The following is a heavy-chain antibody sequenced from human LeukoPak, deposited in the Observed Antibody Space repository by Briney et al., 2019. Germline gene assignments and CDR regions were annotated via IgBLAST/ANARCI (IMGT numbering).Heavy chain of an antibody. CDR3: AKPLWEQQLASLFDY. D-gene: IGHD6-13*01. Sequence: GRSLRLSCAASGFTFDDYAMHWVRQAPGKGLEWVSGISWNSGSIGYADSVKGRFTISRDNAKNTLYLQMNSLRAEDTAVYYCAKPLWEQQLASLFDYWGQGTLVTVSS. CDR2: ISWNSGSI. CDR1: GFTFDDYA. V-gene: IGHV3-9*01. J-gene: IGHJ4*02.